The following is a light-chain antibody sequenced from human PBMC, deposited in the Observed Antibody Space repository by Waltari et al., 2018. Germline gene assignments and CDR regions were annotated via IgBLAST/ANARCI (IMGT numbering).Light chain of an antibody. V-gene: IGLV3-9*01. J-gene: IGLJ2*01. CDR2: GGY. CDR3: QVWDSSIPLTTPLVV. Sequence: SYDLTQPLSVSVAVGQTASITCGGDYIGSKSVHWSPGKPGQAPVLVIYGGYNRPPGIPERFSGSNSGNTATLTISRAQAGDEADYYCQVWDSSIPLTTPLVVFGGGTKLTVL. CDR1: YIGSKS.